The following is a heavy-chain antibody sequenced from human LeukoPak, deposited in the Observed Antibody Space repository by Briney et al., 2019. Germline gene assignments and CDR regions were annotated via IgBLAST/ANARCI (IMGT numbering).Heavy chain of an antibody. V-gene: IGHV1-69*01. CDR3: ARAPFDYGDYYNYFDY. CDR2: IIPIFGTA. D-gene: IGHD4-17*01. CDR1: EGTFSSYA. Sequence: SAKVSYKASEGTFSSYAISWVPEAPGQGLEWMGGIIPIFGTANYAQKFQGRVTITADESTSTAYMELSSLRSEDTAVYYCARAPFDYGDYYNYFDYWGQGTLVTVSS. J-gene: IGHJ4*02.